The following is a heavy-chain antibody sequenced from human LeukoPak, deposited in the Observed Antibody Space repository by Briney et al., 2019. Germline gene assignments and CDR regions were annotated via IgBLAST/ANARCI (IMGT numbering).Heavy chain of an antibody. CDR2: ISGSGGST. Sequence: GGSLRLSCAASGFTFSSYAMSWVRQAPGKGLEWVSDISGSGGSTYYADSVKGRFTISRDNSKNTLYLQMNSLRAEDTAVYYCAKGWARYNWNAFDYWGQGTLVTVSS. CDR3: AKGWARYNWNAFDY. J-gene: IGHJ4*02. V-gene: IGHV3-23*01. D-gene: IGHD1-20*01. CDR1: GFTFSSYA.